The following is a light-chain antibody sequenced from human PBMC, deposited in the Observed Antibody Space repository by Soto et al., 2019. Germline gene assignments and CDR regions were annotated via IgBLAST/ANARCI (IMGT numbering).Light chain of an antibody. J-gene: IGLJ1*01. V-gene: IGLV2-23*01. CDR2: EGS. CDR1: SSDVGSYNL. Sequence: QSALTQPPSVSGSPGQSITISCTGTSSDVGSYNLVSWYQQHPGKAPKLMIYEGSKRPSGVSNRFSGSKSGNTASLTISGLQAEDEADYYCCSYAGSSTSYVFGTGTQLTVL. CDR3: CSYAGSSTSYV.